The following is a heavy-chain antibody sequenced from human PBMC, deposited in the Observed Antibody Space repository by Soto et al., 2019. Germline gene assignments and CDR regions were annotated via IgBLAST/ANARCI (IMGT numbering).Heavy chain of an antibody. J-gene: IGHJ4*02. D-gene: IGHD6-19*01. Sequence: SETLSLTCTVSGGSISSYYWSWIRQPPGRGLEWIGYIYYSGSTNYNPSLRSRVTISVDTSKNQFSLKLSSVTAADTAVYYCAGSIAVAGIPYYFDYWGQGTLVTVSS. CDR1: GGSISSYY. CDR3: AGSIAVAGIPYYFDY. V-gene: IGHV4-59*01. CDR2: IYYSGST.